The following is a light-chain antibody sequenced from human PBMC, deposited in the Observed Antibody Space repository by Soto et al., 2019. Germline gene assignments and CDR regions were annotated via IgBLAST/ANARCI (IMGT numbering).Light chain of an antibody. CDR3: QQRSNWPIT. J-gene: IGKJ5*01. CDR1: QSVDNA. V-gene: IGKV3-15*01. Sequence: ELVMTQSPGTLSVXXVXXXXXXXRASQSVDNALAWYQQNPGQAPRLLIYRASTRATGIPARFSGTGSGTEFTLTISSLEPEDFAVYYCQQRSNWPITFGQGTRLEI. CDR2: RAS.